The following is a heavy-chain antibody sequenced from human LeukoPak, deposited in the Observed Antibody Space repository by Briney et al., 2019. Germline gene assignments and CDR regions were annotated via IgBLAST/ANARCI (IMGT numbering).Heavy chain of an antibody. V-gene: IGHV3-7*01. J-gene: IGHJ6*02. CDR2: IKQDRSEK. CDR3: ARSYYGSGTSYGMDV. D-gene: IGHD3-10*01. Sequence: PGGSLRLSCAVSGFTFSRHWMSWVRQAPGKGLEWLANIKQDRSEKYYVDSVEGRFTISRDNAKNSLYLQMNSLRAEDTAVYYCARSYYGSGTSYGMDVWGQGTTVTVSS. CDR1: GFTFSRHW.